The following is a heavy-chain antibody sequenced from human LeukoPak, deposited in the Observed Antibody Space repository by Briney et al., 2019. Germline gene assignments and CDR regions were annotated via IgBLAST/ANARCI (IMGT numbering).Heavy chain of an antibody. CDR2: ISGSGGST. J-gene: IGHJ3*02. V-gene: IGHV3-23*01. CDR3: AHSVYDSSGYYFPVGAFDI. CDR1: GFTFSSYA. D-gene: IGHD3-22*01. Sequence: GGSLRLSCAASGFTFSSYAMSWVRQAPGKGLEWVSAISGSGGSTYYADSVKGRFTISRDNSKNTLYLQMNSLRAEDTAVYYCAHSVYDSSGYYFPVGAFDIWGQGTMVTVSS.